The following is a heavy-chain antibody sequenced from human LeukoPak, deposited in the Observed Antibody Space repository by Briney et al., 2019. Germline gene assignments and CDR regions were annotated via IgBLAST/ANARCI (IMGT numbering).Heavy chain of an antibody. CDR3: ARVGRYYYDSSGYYVAPDAFDI. CDR1: GGTFSSYA. Sequence: ASVKVSCKASGGTFSSYAISWVRQAPGQGLEWMGWISAYNGNTNYAQKLQGRVTMTTDTSTSTAYMELRSLRSDDTAVYYCARVGRYYYDSSGYYVAPDAFDIWGQGTMVTVSS. D-gene: IGHD3-22*01. J-gene: IGHJ3*02. V-gene: IGHV1-18*01. CDR2: ISAYNGNT.